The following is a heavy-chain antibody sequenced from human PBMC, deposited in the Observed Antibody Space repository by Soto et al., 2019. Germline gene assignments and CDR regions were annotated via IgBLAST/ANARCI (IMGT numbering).Heavy chain of an antibody. D-gene: IGHD6-13*01. V-gene: IGHV3-30*18. CDR2: ISYDGSNK. CDR3: AKDVDSSSWYAYYYYGMDV. J-gene: IGHJ6*02. Sequence: QVQLVESGGGVVQPGRSLRLSCAASGFTFSSYGMHWVRQAPGKGLEWVAVISYDGSNKYYADSVKGRFTISRDNSKNTLYLQMNSLRAEDTAVYYCAKDVDSSSWYAYYYYGMDVWGQGTTVTVSS. CDR1: GFTFSSYG.